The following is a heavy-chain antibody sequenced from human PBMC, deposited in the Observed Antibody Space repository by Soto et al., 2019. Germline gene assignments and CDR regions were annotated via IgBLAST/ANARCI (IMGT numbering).Heavy chain of an antibody. D-gene: IGHD2-15*01. J-gene: IGHJ5*02. CDR1: GYTFTSYD. CDR3: ARLSVYCSGGSCYNLFDP. V-gene: IGHV1-8*01. CDR2: MNPNSGNT. Sequence: QVQLVQSGAEVKKPGASVKVSCKASGYTFTSYDINWVRQATGQGLEWMGWMNPNSGNTGYAQKFQGRVTMTRNTSISTAYMELSSLRSEDTAVYYCARLSVYCSGGSCYNLFDPWGQGTLVTVSS.